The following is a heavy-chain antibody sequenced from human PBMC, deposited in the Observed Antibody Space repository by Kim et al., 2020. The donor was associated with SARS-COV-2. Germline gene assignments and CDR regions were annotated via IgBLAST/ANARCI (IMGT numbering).Heavy chain of an antibody. CDR3: ARRKAGATSYYYYYGMDV. J-gene: IGHJ6*02. CDR2: IYHSGST. D-gene: IGHD6-25*01. V-gene: IGHV4-4*02. CDR1: GGSISSSNW. Sequence: SETLSLTCAVSGGSISSSNWWSWVRQPPGKRLEWIGEIYHSGSTNYNPSLKRRVTISVDKSKNQFSLKLSSVTAADTAGYYCARRKAGATSYYYYYGMDVWGQGTTVTVSS.